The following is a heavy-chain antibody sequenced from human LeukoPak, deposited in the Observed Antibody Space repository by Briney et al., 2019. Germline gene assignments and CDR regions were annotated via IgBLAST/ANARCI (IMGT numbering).Heavy chain of an antibody. Sequence: ASVKVSCEASGYTFNSYGISWVRQAPGQGLEWMGWISGYNGNTNYAQKLQGRVTMTTDTSTSTAYMELRSLRSDDSAVYYCARVLNYYDSSGSNYYYMDVWGKGTTVTVSS. CDR1: GYTFNSYG. J-gene: IGHJ6*03. V-gene: IGHV1-18*01. D-gene: IGHD3-22*01. CDR2: ISGYNGNT. CDR3: ARVLNYYDSSGSNYYYMDV.